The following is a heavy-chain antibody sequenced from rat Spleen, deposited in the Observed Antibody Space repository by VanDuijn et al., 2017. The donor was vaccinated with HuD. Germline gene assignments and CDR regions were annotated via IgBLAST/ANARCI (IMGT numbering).Heavy chain of an antibody. CDR1: GFSLTDYS. J-gene: IGHJ2*01. V-gene: IGHV2S63*01. D-gene: IGHD1-11*01. Sequence: VQLKESGPGLVQPSQTLSLTCTVSGFSLTDYSVHWVRQPPGKGLEWMGVMWSGGSTAYNSALKSRLSISRDTSKSQAFLKMNSLQTEETAIYYCTRAWGGYSRDYFDYWGQGVMVTVSS. CDR2: MWSGGST. CDR3: TRAWGGYSRDYFDY.